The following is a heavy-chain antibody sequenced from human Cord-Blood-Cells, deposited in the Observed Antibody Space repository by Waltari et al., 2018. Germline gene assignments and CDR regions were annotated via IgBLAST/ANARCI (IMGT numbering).Heavy chain of an antibody. J-gene: IGHJ5*02. Sequence: QVQLVQSGAEVKKPGSSVKVSCKASGGTFSSYAISWVRQAPGQGLEWMGGIIPIFGTANYAQKCQGRVTITADESTSTAYMELSSLRSEDTAVYYCARDIAMTTVTINWFDPWGQGTLVTVSS. V-gene: IGHV1-69*01. CDR3: ARDIAMTTVTINWFDP. CDR2: IIPIFGTA. D-gene: IGHD4-4*01. CDR1: GGTFSSYA.